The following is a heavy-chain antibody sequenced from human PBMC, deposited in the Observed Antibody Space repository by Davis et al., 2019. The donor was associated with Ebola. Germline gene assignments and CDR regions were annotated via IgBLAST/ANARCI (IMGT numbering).Heavy chain of an antibody. D-gene: IGHD1-7*01. CDR1: GFTFSTYA. Sequence: GGSLRLSCAASGFTFSTYAMGWVRQAPGKGLEWVSDISSGGGAPYYADSVKGRFTTFRDNPKNTLYLQLNSLRAEDTAFYHCVRDGGVRWNFVQYFDLWGRGTVVTVSS. CDR2: ISSGGGAP. V-gene: IGHV3-23*01. J-gene: IGHJ2*01. CDR3: VRDGGVRWNFVQYFDL.